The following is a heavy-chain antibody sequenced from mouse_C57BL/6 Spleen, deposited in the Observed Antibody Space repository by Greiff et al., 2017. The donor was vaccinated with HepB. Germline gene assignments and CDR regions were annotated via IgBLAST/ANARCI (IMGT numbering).Heavy chain of an antibody. CDR1: GYTFTSYW. D-gene: IGHD3-2*02. J-gene: IGHJ2*01. CDR3: ARTAQVPYYFDY. V-gene: IGHV1-52*01. CDR2: IDPSDSET. Sequence: QVQLQQPGAELVRPGSSVKLSCKASGYTFTSYWMHWVKQRPIQGLEWIVNIDPSDSETHYNQKFKDKATLTVDKSSSTACMQLSSLTSEDSAVYYCARTAQVPYYFDYWGQGTTLTVSS.